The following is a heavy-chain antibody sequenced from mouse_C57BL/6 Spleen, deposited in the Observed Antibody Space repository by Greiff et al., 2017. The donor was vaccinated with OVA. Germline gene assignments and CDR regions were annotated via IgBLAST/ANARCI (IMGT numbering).Heavy chain of an antibody. V-gene: IGHV1-39*01. CDR3: SSERFVYDSSDRDAMDY. CDR2: VNPHYGNT. J-gene: IGHJ4*01. Sequence: EVQLQQSGPVLVKPGASVKISCKASGYSFTDYYMNWVKQSNGKSLEWIGIVNPHYGNTSYNQKFKGTATLTVDQSSSTAYMQLNSLTSEDSALYYCSSERFVYDSSDRDAMDYWGQGTSVTVSS. D-gene: IGHD1-1*01. CDR1: GYSFTDYY.